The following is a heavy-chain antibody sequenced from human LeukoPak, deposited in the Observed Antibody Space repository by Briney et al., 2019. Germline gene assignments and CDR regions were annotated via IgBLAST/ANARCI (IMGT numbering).Heavy chain of an antibody. CDR3: AKPYSTAWYGAIDY. CDR1: GFTFDDYA. CDR2: TSGNSGSI. Sequence: GGSLRLSCAASGFTFDDYAMHWVRQAPGKGLEWVSGTSGNSGSIGYADSVKGRFTISRDNAKNSLYLQMNSLRAEDTAFYYCAKPYSTAWYGAIDYWGQGTLVTVSS. V-gene: IGHV3-9*01. D-gene: IGHD6-19*01. J-gene: IGHJ4*02.